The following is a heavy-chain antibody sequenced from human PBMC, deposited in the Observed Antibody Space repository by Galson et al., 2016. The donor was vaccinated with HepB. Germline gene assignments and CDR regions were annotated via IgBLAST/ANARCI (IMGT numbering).Heavy chain of an antibody. J-gene: IGHJ4*02. D-gene: IGHD6-13*01. CDR1: GFTFINYW. CDR3: VKDHSSSWLTEC. CDR2: IKQDGSEK. V-gene: IGHV3-7*01. Sequence: SLRLSCAASGFTFINYWMSWVRQAPGKGLEWVANIKQDGSEKSYVDSVKGRFTVSRDNAKNSLYLQMNSLRAEDTAVYYCVKDHSSSWLTECWGQGTLVTVSS.